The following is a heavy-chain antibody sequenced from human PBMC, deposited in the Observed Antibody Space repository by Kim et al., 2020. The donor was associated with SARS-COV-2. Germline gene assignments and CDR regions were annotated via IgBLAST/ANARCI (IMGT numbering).Heavy chain of an antibody. Sequence: GSEKYYVDSVEGRFTVSRDNAKNSLYLQKNSLRAEDTAVFYCVRGTYYYDTWGPGTLVTVSS. CDR2: GSEK. J-gene: IGHJ4*02. CDR3: VRGTYYYDT. D-gene: IGHD3-22*01. V-gene: IGHV3-7*03.